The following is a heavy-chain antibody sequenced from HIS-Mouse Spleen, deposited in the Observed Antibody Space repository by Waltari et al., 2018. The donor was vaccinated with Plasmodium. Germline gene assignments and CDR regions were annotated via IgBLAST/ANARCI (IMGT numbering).Heavy chain of an antibody. Sequence: EVPLLVSGGGVVQPGGSWSLSCAASGFTFSSYAMSWARQAPGTGREWVSAISGGGGSTYYADSVKGRFTISRDNSKNTLYLQMNSLRAEDTAVYYCAKSSKGTGDLWDYWGQGTLVTVSS. V-gene: IGHV3-23*01. CDR1: GFTFSSYA. CDR2: ISGGGGST. J-gene: IGHJ4*02. CDR3: AKSSKGTGDLWDY. D-gene: IGHD7-27*01.